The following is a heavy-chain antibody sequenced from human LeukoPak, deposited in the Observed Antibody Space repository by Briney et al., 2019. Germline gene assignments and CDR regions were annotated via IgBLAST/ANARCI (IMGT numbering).Heavy chain of an antibody. J-gene: IGHJ4*02. Sequence: TSVSNYWSWVRQAPGEGLEWVANIKPDGSEKNYVDSVRGRFTISRDNAKNSLYLQMNSLRAEDTAVYYCARELSSGVDYWGQGTLVTVSS. CDR1: TSVSNY. D-gene: IGHD2-15*01. V-gene: IGHV3-7*05. CDR2: IKPDGSEK. CDR3: ARELSSGVDY.